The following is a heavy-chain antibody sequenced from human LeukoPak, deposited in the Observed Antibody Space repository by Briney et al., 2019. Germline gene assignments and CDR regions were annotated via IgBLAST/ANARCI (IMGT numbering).Heavy chain of an antibody. J-gene: IGHJ3*02. CDR3: ATQSWSLDVFDI. V-gene: IGHV4-34*01. CDR2: INHSGST. CDR1: GGSFSGYY. D-gene: IGHD3-10*01. Sequence: SETLSLTCAVYGGSFSGYYWSWIRQPPGKGLEWIGEINHSGSTNYNPSLKSRVTISIDTSKNQFSLKLSSVTTADTAVYYCATQSWSLDVFDIWGERTMFSVSS.